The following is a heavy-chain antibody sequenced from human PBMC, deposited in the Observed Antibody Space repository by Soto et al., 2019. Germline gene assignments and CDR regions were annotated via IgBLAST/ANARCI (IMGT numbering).Heavy chain of an antibody. V-gene: IGHV1-69*13. J-gene: IGHJ6*02. Sequence: SVKVSCKASGGTFSSYAISWVRQAPGQGXEWMGGIIPIFGTANYAQKFQGRVTITADESTSTAYMELSSLRSEDTAVYYCARAGPTYCTNDVCSYYYGMDVWGQGTTVTVSS. CDR2: IIPIFGTA. D-gene: IGHD2-8*01. CDR3: ARAGPTYCTNDVCSYYYGMDV. CDR1: GGTFSSYA.